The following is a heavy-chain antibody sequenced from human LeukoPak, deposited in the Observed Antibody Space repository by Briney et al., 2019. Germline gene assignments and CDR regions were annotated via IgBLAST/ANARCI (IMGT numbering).Heavy chain of an antibody. Sequence: GGSLRLSCAASGFTFSSYAMIWVRQAPGKGLEWVSAISGSGGSTYYADSVKGRFTISRDNSKNTLYLQMNSLRAEDTTVYYCAKDAYSGYDPHFDYWGQGTLVTVSS. V-gene: IGHV3-23*01. J-gene: IGHJ4*02. CDR2: ISGSGGST. D-gene: IGHD5-12*01. CDR3: AKDAYSGYDPHFDY. CDR1: GFTFSSYA.